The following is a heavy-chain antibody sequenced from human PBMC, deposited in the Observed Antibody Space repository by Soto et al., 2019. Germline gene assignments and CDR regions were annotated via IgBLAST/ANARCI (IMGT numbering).Heavy chain of an antibody. D-gene: IGHD2-2*01. J-gene: IGHJ6*02. CDR2: INPSGGST. V-gene: IGHV1-46*01. Sequence: GASVKVSCKASGYTFTSYYMHWVRQAPGQGLEWMGIINPSGGSTSYAQKFQGRVTMTRDTSTSTVYMELSSLRSEDTAVYYCARERTPGYCSSNSCYYYYGMDVWGQGTRVTVSS. CDR1: GYTFTSYY. CDR3: ARERTPGYCSSNSCYYYYGMDV.